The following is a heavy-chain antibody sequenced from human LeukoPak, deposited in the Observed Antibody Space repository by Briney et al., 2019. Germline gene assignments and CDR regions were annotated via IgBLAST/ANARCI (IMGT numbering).Heavy chain of an antibody. D-gene: IGHD5-18*01. J-gene: IGHJ6*02. CDR1: GFTLDDYA. CDR3: AKDTAAMDYYGMDV. Sequence: QSGGSLRLSCAASGFTLDDYAMHWVRQAPGKGLEWVSGISWNSGSIGYADSVKGRFTISRDNAKNSLYLQMNSLRAEDTALYYCAKDTAAMDYYGMDVWGQGTTVTVSS. CDR2: ISWNSGSI. V-gene: IGHV3-9*01.